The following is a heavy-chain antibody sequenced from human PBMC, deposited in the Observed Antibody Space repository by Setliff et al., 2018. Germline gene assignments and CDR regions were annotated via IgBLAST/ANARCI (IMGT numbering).Heavy chain of an antibody. CDR1: GGSISSGGYY. V-gene: IGHV4-31*03. CDR2: IYYSGST. D-gene: IGHD1-26*01. J-gene: IGHJ3*02. Sequence: PSETLFLTCTVSGGSISSGGYYWSWIRQHPGKGLEWIGYIYYSGSTYYNPSLKSRVTISVDTSKNQFSLKLSSVTAADTAVYYCARDRRIVGARHAFDIWGQGTTVTVSS. CDR3: ARDRRIVGARHAFDI.